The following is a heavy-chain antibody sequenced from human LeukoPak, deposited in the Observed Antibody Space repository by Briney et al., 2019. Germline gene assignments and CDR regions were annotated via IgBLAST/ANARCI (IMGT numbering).Heavy chain of an antibody. CDR2: MYLSGTT. V-gene: IGHV4-4*02. Sequence: SETLSLTCTVSGDSINSLDLWSWVRQPPGKGLEWIGEMYLSGTTHSNPSVKSRVTISIDKSKNQFFLNLSSVTAADTAVYHCAGLVGRYSSGLYYYYFDYWGQGTLVTVSS. CDR1: GDSINSLDL. D-gene: IGHD3-22*01. CDR3: AGLVGRYSSGLYYYYFDY. J-gene: IGHJ4*02.